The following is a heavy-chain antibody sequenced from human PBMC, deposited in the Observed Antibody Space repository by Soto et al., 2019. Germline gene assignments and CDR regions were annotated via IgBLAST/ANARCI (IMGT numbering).Heavy chain of an antibody. V-gene: IGHV1-69*13. J-gene: IGHJ4*02. CDR3: ARSRDSSGYYYYVDY. Sequence: GASVKVSCKASGCTFSSYAISWVRQAPGQGLEWMGGIIPIFGTANYAQKFQDRVTITADESTSTAYMELSSLRSEDTAVYYCARSRDSSGYYYYVDYWGQGTLVTVSS. CDR1: GCTFSSYA. D-gene: IGHD3-22*01. CDR2: IIPIFGTA.